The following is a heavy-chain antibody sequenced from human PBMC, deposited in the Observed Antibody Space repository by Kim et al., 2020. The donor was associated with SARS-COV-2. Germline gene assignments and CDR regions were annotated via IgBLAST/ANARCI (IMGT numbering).Heavy chain of an antibody. CDR1: GGSISSSSYY. V-gene: IGHV4-39*01. J-gene: IGHJ3*02. CDR2: IYYSGST. Sequence: SETLSLTCTVSGGSISSSSYYWGWIRQPPGKGLEWIGSIYYSGSTYYNPSLKSRVTISVDTSKNQFSLKLSSVTAADTAVYYCARQGAVAGTTDAFDIWGQGTMVTVSS. CDR3: ARQGAVAGTTDAFDI. D-gene: IGHD6-19*01.